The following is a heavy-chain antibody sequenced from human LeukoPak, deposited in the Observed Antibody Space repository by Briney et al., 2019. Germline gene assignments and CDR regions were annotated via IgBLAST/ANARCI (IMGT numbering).Heavy chain of an antibody. D-gene: IGHD3-10*01. Sequence: SETLSLTCTVSGGSISSGGYYWSWIRHHPGKGLEWIGYIYYSGSTYYNPSLKSRVTISVDTSKNQFSLKLSSVAAADTAVYYCARGTYYYGSGSYYNLDYWGQGTLVTVSS. V-gene: IGHV4-31*03. J-gene: IGHJ4*02. CDR3: ARGTYYYGSGSYYNLDY. CDR2: IYYSGST. CDR1: GGSISSGGYY.